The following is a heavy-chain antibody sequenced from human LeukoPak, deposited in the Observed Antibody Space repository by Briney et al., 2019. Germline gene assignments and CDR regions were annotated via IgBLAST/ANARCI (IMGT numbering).Heavy chain of an antibody. CDR3: ARGVVRGVISPYYYMDV. CDR2: IYTSGST. CDR1: GVSISSYY. J-gene: IGHJ6*03. V-gene: IGHV4-4*07. Sequence: NASETLSLTCTVSGVSISSYYWSWIRQPAGKGLEWIGRIYTSGSTNYNPSLKSRVTMSVDTSKNQFSLKLSSVTAADTAVYYCARGVVRGVISPYYYMDVWGKGTTVTVSS. D-gene: IGHD3-10*01.